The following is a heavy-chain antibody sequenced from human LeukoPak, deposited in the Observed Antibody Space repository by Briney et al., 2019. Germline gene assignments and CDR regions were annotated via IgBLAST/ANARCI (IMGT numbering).Heavy chain of an antibody. J-gene: IGHJ4*02. CDR1: GFIFRSYA. CDR2: ISYDGDNK. V-gene: IGHV3-30*04. CDR3: ARGDDF. Sequence: GRSLRLSCAASGFIFRSYAMNWVRQAPGKGLEWVAIISYDGDNKYHADSVKGRFTISRDNSRNTLFLQMNSLRADDTAVYYCARGDDFWGQGALVTVSS.